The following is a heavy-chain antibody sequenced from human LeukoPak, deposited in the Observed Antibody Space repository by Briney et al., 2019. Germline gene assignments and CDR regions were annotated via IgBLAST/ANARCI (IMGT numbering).Heavy chain of an antibody. Sequence: ASVKVSCKASGYTFTGYYMHWVRQAPGQGLEWMGWINPNSGGTNYAQKLQGRVTMTRDTSISTAYMELSRLRSDDTAVYYCARDSYYDSSGYYSSEYFQHWGQGTLVTVSP. J-gene: IGHJ1*01. CDR3: ARDSYYDSSGYYSSEYFQH. D-gene: IGHD3-22*01. V-gene: IGHV1-2*02. CDR1: GYTFTGYY. CDR2: INPNSGGT.